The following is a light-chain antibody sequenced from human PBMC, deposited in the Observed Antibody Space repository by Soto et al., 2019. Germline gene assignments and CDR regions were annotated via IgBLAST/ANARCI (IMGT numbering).Light chain of an antibody. CDR1: QSVISNF. V-gene: IGKV3-20*01. J-gene: IGKJ1*01. Sequence: EIVLTQSPATLSLSPGERATLSCRASQSVISNFLAWYQQKPGQAPWLLIWGAYNRAGGVQDRFSGSGSGTDFTLTISRLKPEDFAVYYCKQYGSSPRTFGQGTKVDIK. CDR3: KQYGSSPRT. CDR2: GAY.